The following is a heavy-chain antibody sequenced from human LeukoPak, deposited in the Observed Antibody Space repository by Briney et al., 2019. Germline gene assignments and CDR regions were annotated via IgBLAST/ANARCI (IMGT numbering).Heavy chain of an antibody. CDR1: GGSISSYY. V-gene: IGHV4-59*08. CDR3: ARALLSQYGSGWPAFDY. D-gene: IGHD6-19*01. CDR2: IYYSGST. J-gene: IGHJ4*02. Sequence: SETLSLTCTVSGGSISSYYWSWIRQPPGKGLEWIGYIYYSGSTNYNPSLKSRVTISVDTSKNQFSLKLSSVTAADTAVYYCARALLSQYGSGWPAFDYWGQGTLVTVSS.